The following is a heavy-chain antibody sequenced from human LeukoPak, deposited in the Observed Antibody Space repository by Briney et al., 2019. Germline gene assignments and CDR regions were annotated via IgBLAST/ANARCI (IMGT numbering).Heavy chain of an antibody. CDR2: IYHSGST. V-gene: IGHV4-38-2*01. J-gene: IGHJ4*02. Sequence: SETLSLTCAVSGYSFSSGYYGGWIRQPPGKGLEWIGSIYHSGSTHYNPSLKSRVTMSVDTPKNQFSLKLSSVPAADTAVYYCARNRTSSYFDYWGQGTLVTVSS. D-gene: IGHD2-2*01. CDR3: ARNRTSSYFDY. CDR1: GYSFSSGYY.